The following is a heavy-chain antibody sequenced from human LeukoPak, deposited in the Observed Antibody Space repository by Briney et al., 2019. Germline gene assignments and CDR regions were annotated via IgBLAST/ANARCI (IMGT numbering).Heavy chain of an antibody. CDR1: GYTLTELS. D-gene: IGHD3-10*01. CDR3: ATVFTMVRGNNWFDP. CDR2: FDPEDGET. V-gene: IGHV1-24*01. Sequence: GASVKVSCKVSGYTLTELSMHWVRQAPGKGLEWMGGFDPEDGETIYAQKFQGRVTMTEDTSTDTAYMELSSLRSEDTAVYYCATVFTMVRGNNWFDPWGQGTLVTVSS. J-gene: IGHJ5*02.